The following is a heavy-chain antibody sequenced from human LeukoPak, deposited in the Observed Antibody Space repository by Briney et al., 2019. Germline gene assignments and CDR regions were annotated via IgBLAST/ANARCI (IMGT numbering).Heavy chain of an antibody. CDR2: ISYDGTNK. V-gene: IGHV3-30*03. J-gene: IGHJ3*01. Sequence: GGSLRLSCAASGFTFSSYGMSWVRQAPGKGLEWVAVISYDGTNKYYADSVKGRFTISRDNSKNTLYLQMNSLRVEDTAVYYCASGGGVVTWGQGTMVTVSS. CDR1: GFTFSSYG. D-gene: IGHD3-3*01. CDR3: ASGGGVVT.